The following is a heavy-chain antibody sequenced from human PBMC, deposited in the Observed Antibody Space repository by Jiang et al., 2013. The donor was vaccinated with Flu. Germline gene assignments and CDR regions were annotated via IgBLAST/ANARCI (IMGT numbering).Heavy chain of an antibody. V-gene: IGHV1-69*01. CDR2: IIPIFGTA. CDR3: ARGIYGDTARPYYFDY. D-gene: IGHD5-18*01. Sequence: SSVKVSCTASEGTFSSFAISWVRQAPGQGLEWMGGIIPIFGTANYAQKFQGRVTITADESTSTAYMELSSLRSEDTAVYYCARGIYGDTARPYYFDYWGQGTLVTVSS. J-gene: IGHJ4*02. CDR1: EGTFSSFA.